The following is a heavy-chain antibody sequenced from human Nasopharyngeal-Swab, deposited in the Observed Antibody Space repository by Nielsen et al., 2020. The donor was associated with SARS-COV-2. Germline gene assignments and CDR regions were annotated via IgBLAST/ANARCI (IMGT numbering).Heavy chain of an antibody. CDR2: ISGSGGST. D-gene: IGHD3-22*01. CDR3: AKEESDSSGYYY. Sequence: GGSLRLSCAASGFTVSSNYMSWVRQAPGKGLEWVSAISGSGGSTYYADSVKGRFTISRDNSKNTLYLQMNSLRAEDTAVYYCAKEESDSSGYYYWGQGTLVTVSS. J-gene: IGHJ4*02. CDR1: GFTVSSNY. V-gene: IGHV3-23*01.